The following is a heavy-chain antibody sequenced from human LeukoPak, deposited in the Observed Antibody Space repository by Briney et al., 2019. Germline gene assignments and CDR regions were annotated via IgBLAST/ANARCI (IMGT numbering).Heavy chain of an antibody. CDR2: IYSSGST. CDR1: GGSISSYY. V-gene: IGHV4-4*07. Sequence: PSETLSLTCTVSGGSISSYYWTWIRQPAGKGLEWIGRIYSSGSTDYNPSLKSRVTMSIDTSKNQFSLKLSSVTAADTAVYYCARSEGSYYYGSGRDTLFDYWGQGTLVTVSS. J-gene: IGHJ4*02. D-gene: IGHD3-10*01. CDR3: ARSEGSYYYGSGRDTLFDY.